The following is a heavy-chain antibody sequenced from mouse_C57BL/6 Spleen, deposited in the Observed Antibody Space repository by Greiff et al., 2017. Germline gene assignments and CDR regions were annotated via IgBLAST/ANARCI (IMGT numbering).Heavy chain of an antibody. Sequence: EVKLMESGGGLVQPGGSMKLSCVASGFTFSNYWMNWVRQSPEKGLEWVAQIRLKSDNYATHYAESVKGRFTISRDDSKSSVYLQMNNLRAEDTGIYYCTWDDYAMDYWGQGTSVTVSS. D-gene: IGHD4-1*01. V-gene: IGHV6-3*01. J-gene: IGHJ4*01. CDR3: TWDDYAMDY. CDR2: IRLKSDNYAT. CDR1: GFTFSNYW.